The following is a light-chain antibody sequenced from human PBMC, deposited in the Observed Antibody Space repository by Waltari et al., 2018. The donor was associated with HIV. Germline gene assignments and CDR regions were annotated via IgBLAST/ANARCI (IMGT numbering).Light chain of an antibody. V-gene: IGLV3-1*01. CDR1: KLGDKY. J-gene: IGLJ3*02. Sequence: SYELTQSPSVSVSPGQTASITCSGDKLGDKYACWYQQKPGQSPVLVIYPDNKRPSGIPERFSGSNSGNTATLTISGTQAMDEADYYCQAWDSSTVVFGGGTKLTVL. CDR3: QAWDSSTVV. CDR2: PDN.